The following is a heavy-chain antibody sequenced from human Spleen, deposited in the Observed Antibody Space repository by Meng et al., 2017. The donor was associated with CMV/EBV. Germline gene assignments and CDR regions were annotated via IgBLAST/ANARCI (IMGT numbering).Heavy chain of an antibody. CDR3: ARAASSPGFNWFDP. Sequence: GESLKISCAASGFTFNSYAMTWVRQAPGKGLEWISYISSSGSTIYYADSMKGRFTISRDNAKNSLYLQMNSLRAEDTAVYYCARAASSPGFNWFDPWGQGTLVTVSS. CDR1: GFTFNSYA. J-gene: IGHJ5*02. D-gene: IGHD3-10*01. CDR2: ISSSGSTI. V-gene: IGHV3-48*04.